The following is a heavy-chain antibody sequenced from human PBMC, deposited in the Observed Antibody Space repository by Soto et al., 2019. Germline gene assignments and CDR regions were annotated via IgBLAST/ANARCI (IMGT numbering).Heavy chain of an antibody. V-gene: IGHV1-18*01. CDR1: GYTFTSYG. D-gene: IGHD3-9*01. J-gene: IGHJ6*02. CDR3: ARSTSYDILTGYYRYYYYYYGMDV. CDR2: ISAYNGNT. Sequence: ASVKVSCKASGYTFTSYGISWVRQAPGQGLEWMGWISAYNGNTNYAQKLQGRVTMTTDTSTSTAYMELRSLRSDDTAVYYCARSTSYDILTGYYRYYYYYYGMDVWGQGTTVTVSS.